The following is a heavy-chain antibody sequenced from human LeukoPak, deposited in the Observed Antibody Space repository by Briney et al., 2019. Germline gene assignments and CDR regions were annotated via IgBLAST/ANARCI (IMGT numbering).Heavy chain of an antibody. Sequence: RPSETLSLTCTVSGGSISSGYYWSWIRQHPGKGLEWLGYIYYSGSAYYNPSLKSRITISVDTSKNQFSLKLDSVTAADTAVYYCARDSYDSSGYYYVDCWGQGTLVTVSS. CDR3: ARDSYDSSGYYYVDC. CDR1: GGSISSGYY. CDR2: IYYSGSA. V-gene: IGHV4-31*03. D-gene: IGHD3-22*01. J-gene: IGHJ4*02.